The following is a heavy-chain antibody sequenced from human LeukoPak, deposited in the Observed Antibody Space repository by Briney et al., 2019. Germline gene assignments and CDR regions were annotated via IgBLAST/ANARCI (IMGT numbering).Heavy chain of an antibody. V-gene: IGHV3-23*01. J-gene: IGHJ4*02. CDR1: GFMFSTYA. D-gene: IGHD1-26*01. Sequence: GGSLRLSCAASGFMFSTYAMTWVRQAPGKGLEWVSSLSGSGDSTYYADSVRGRFTISRDNSNNTLHLQTDSLRAEDTAVYYCAKDRRVGVTPCFDYWGQGALVTVSS. CDR3: AKDRRVGVTPCFDY. CDR2: LSGSGDST.